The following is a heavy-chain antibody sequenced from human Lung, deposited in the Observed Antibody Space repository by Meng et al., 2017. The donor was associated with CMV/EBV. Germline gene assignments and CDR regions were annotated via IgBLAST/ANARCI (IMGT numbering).Heavy chain of an antibody. Sequence: GESLKISCAASGFIVSDNYMNWVRQAPGKGLEWISIIYSNENTYYADSVKGRFTISRDNSKNTLYLQMNSLRAEDTAVYYCAREQGYFSSKHYYYHLDVWXQGTXVTVAS. V-gene: IGHV3-53*01. CDR2: IYSNENT. J-gene: IGHJ6*02. CDR3: AREQGYFSSKHYYYHLDV. CDR1: GFIVSDNY. D-gene: IGHD6-6*01.